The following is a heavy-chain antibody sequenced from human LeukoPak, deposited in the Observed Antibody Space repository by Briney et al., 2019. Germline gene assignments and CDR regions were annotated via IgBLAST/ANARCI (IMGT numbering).Heavy chain of an antibody. Sequence: ASVKVSCKASGSTFTGYYMHWVRQAPGQGLEWMGRIKPNSGDTNYAKMFQGRVTMTRDTSISTAYMELSRLRADDTAVYYCTTDCSGCSCYQLAFDYWGQGTLVTVSS. V-gene: IGHV1-2*06. D-gene: IGHD2-15*01. CDR2: IKPNSGDT. J-gene: IGHJ4*02. CDR3: TTDCSGCSCYQLAFDY. CDR1: GSTFTGYY.